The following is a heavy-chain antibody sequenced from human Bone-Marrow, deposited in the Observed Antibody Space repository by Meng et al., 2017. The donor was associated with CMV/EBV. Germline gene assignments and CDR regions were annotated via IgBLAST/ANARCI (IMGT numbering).Heavy chain of an antibody. CDR1: GGSISSYY. Sequence: SEPLSLTCTVSGGSISSYYWSWIRQPPGKGLEWIGYIYYSGSTNYNPSLKSRVTISVDTSKNQFSLKLSSVTAADTAVYYCARLVYCSSTSCPSGWFDPWGQGTLVTVSS. J-gene: IGHJ5*02. CDR3: ARLVYCSSTSCPSGWFDP. D-gene: IGHD2-2*01. CDR2: IYYSGST. V-gene: IGHV4-59*01.